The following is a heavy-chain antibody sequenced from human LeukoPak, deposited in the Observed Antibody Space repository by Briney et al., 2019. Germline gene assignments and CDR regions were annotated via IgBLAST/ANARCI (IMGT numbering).Heavy chain of an antibody. CDR1: GFTFSSYG. J-gene: IGHJ4*02. CDR2: ISGSGGGT. CDR3: AKSLGGIVVVVAAS. Sequence: GGSLRLSCAASGFTFSSYGMHWVRQAPGMGLEWVSSISGSGGGTHYADSVKGRFTISRDNSYNTLYLQMNSLTAEDTAVYYCAKSLGGIVVVVAASWGQGTLVTVSS. V-gene: IGHV3-23*01. D-gene: IGHD2-15*01.